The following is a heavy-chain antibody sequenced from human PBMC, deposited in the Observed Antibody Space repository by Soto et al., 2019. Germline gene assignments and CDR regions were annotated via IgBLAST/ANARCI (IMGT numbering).Heavy chain of an antibody. CDR3: ARAGITGTITLDY. D-gene: IGHD1-7*01. Sequence: SETLSLTCTVSGGSISSGGYYWSWIRQHPGKGLEWIGYIYYSGSTYYNPSLKSRVTISVDTSKNQFSLKLSSVTAADTAVYYCARAGITGTITLDYWGQGTLVTVSS. CDR1: GGSISSGGYY. V-gene: IGHV4-31*03. J-gene: IGHJ4*02. CDR2: IYYSGST.